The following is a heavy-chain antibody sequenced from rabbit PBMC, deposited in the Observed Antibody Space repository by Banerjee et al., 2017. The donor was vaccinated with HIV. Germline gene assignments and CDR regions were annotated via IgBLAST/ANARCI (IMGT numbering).Heavy chain of an antibody. V-gene: IGHV1S45*01. CDR1: GFDFSSYA. CDR3: ARTIADYGAGFDL. D-gene: IGHD7-1*01. Sequence: QEQLEESGGDLVKPEGSLTLTCKASGFDFSSYAICWVRQAPGKGLEWIACINTSSANTVYATWAKGRFTGSKTSSTTVTLQMTSLTAADTATYFCARTIADYGAGFDLWGPGTLVTVS. CDR2: INTSSANT. J-gene: IGHJ4*01.